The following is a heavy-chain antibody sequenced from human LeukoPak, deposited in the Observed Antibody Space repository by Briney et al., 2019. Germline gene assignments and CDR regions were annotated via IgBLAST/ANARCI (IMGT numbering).Heavy chain of an antibody. V-gene: IGHV3-30*18. J-gene: IGHJ4*02. CDR2: ISYDGSNK. CDR3: AKDIWSQIPYYFDY. CDR1: GXTFSSYG. D-gene: IGHD3-16*01. Sequence: GGSLRLSCAASGXTFSSYGMHWVRQAPGKGLEWVAVISYDGSNKYYADSVKGRFTISRDNSKNTLYLQMNSLRAEDTAVYYCAKDIWSQIPYYFDYWGQGTLVTVSS.